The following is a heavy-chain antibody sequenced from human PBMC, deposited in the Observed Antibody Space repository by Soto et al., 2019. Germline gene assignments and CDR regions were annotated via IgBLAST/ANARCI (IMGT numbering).Heavy chain of an antibody. CDR2: MNPNSGNT. D-gene: IGHD6-13*01. CDR1: GYTFTSYD. V-gene: IGHV1-8*01. J-gene: IGHJ6*02. Sequence: GASVKVSCKASGYTFTSYDINWVRQATGQGLEWMGWMNPNSGNTGYAQKFQGRVTMTRNTSISTAYMELSSLRSEDTAVYYCARGLVAAAGTDYYYYGMDVWGQGTTVTVSS. CDR3: ARGLVAAAGTDYYYYGMDV.